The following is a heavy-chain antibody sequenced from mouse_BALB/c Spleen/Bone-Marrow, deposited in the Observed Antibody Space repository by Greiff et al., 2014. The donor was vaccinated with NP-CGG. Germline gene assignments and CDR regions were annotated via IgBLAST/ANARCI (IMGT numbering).Heavy chain of an antibody. CDR3: VRGFYFGNYVFAY. CDR2: INPNNGGS. V-gene: IGHV1-18*01. D-gene: IGHD2-1*01. J-gene: IGHJ3*01. CDR1: GYTFTEYT. Sequence: VQLQQSGPELVKPGASVKISCKTSGYTFTEYTMHWVKQSLGKSLEWIGAINPNNGGSTYNQKFKGKATLTVDKSSSTAYTELRSLTSEDSAVYYCVRGFYFGNYVFAYWGQGTLVTVSA.